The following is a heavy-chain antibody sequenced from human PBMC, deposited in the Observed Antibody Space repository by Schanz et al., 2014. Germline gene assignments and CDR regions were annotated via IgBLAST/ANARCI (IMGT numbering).Heavy chain of an antibody. Sequence: QVQLVQSGAEVKKPGASVKVSGKASGYTLTNFFIHWVRQARGQGLEWVGRFIPILDVGNYAQQFQGRVTFTADKSTSTAYMELSSLRYEDTAVYYCARDRRRYCSTASCLHDNWFDPWGQGTLVIVSS. CDR1: GYTLTNFF. CDR2: FIPILDVG. V-gene: IGHV1-69*04. CDR3: ARDRRRYCSTASCLHDNWFDP. J-gene: IGHJ5*02. D-gene: IGHD2-2*01.